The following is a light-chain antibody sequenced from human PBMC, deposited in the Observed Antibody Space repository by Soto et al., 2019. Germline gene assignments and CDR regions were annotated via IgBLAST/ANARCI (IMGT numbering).Light chain of an antibody. CDR1: QGISNY. Sequence: DIQMTQSPSSLSASVRDRVTITCRASQGISNYLAWYQQKPGKVPKLLIYAASTLQSGVPSRFSGSGSGTEFTLTISSLQPEDVATYYCHKYDSAPWTFGQGTKVDIK. J-gene: IGKJ1*01. V-gene: IGKV1-27*01. CDR3: HKYDSAPWT. CDR2: AAS.